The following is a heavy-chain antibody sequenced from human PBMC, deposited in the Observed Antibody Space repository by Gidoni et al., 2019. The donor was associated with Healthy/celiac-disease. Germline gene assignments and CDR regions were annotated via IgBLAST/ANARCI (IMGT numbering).Heavy chain of an antibody. CDR2: VSAYNGNT. CDR1: GYTFTSYG. CDR3: AREAYYYDSSGYYSFDY. D-gene: IGHD3-22*01. J-gene: IGHJ4*02. Sequence: QVQLVQSGAEVKKPGASVKVSCKASGYTFTSYGISWVRQAPGQGLEWMGWVSAYNGNTNYAQKLQGRVTMTTDTSTSTAYMELRSLRSDDTAVYYCAREAYYYDSSGYYSFDYWGQGTLVTVSS. V-gene: IGHV1-18*01.